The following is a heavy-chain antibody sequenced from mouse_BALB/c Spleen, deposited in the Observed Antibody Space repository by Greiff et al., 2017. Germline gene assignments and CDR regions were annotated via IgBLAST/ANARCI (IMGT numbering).Heavy chain of an antibody. D-gene: IGHD2-4*01. CDR1: GFTFSSYT. CDR2: ISNGGGST. V-gene: IGHV5-12-2*01. Sequence: VKVVESGGGLVQPGGSLKLSCAASGFTFSSYTLSWVRQTPEKRLEWVAYISNGGGSTYYPDTVQGRFTISRDNAKNTLYLQMSSLKSEDTAMYCCARHQIYYDYDGSAMDYWGQGTTGTVSA. J-gene: IGHJ4*01. CDR3: ARHQIYYDYDGSAMDY.